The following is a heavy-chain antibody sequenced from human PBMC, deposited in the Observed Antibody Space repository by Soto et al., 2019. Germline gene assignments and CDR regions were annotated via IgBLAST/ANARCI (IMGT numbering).Heavy chain of an antibody. Sequence: QEQLVQSGPEVKKPGSSVKVSCKASGDIFGSYAISWVRQAPGQGLGWLGGIFPVFGTPNYAEKFKGRVTITADESTNTAYMELSSLRSGDTAMYYCARGGSPYVWFNEFWGQGTLVTVSS. CDR1: GDIFGSYA. V-gene: IGHV1-69*01. CDR3: ARGGSPYVWFNEF. J-gene: IGHJ4*02. CDR2: IFPVFGTP. D-gene: IGHD3-16*01.